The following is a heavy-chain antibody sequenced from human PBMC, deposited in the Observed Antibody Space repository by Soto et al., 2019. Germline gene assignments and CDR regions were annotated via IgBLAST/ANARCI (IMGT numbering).Heavy chain of an antibody. D-gene: IGHD3-22*01. CDR2: IYPGDSDT. Sequence: GESLKISCKGSGYSFTSYWIGWVRQMPGKGLEWMGIIYPGDSDTRYSPSFQGQVTISADKSISTAYLQWSSLKASDTAMYYCARTLRHYYDSSGSPDAFDIWGQGTMVTVSS. J-gene: IGHJ3*02. V-gene: IGHV5-51*01. CDR1: GYSFTSYW. CDR3: ARTLRHYYDSSGSPDAFDI.